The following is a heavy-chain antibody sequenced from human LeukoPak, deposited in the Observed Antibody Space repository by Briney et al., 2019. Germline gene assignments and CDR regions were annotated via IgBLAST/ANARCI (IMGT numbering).Heavy chain of an antibody. CDR3: ARSVGLYYYDSSGYFDS. D-gene: IGHD3-22*01. V-gene: IGHV3-7*01. Sequence: GGSLRLSCAASGFTFSSYWMTWVRQAPGKGLEWVANMKQDGSERHYVDSVRGRFTISRDNAKNSLYLQMNSLRAEDTAVYYCARSVGLYYYDSSGYFDSWGPGTLVTVSP. CDR2: MKQDGSER. J-gene: IGHJ4*02. CDR1: GFTFSSYW.